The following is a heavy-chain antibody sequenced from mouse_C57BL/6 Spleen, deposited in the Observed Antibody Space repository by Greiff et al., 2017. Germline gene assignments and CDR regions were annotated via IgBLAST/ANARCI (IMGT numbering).Heavy chain of an antibody. Sequence: EVQRVESGPELVKPGASVKISCKASGYSFTGYYMHWVKQSSEKSLEWIGEINPSTGGTSYNQKFKGKATLTVDKSSSTAYMQLKSLTSEDSAVYYCARSGYSNYDAWFAYWGQGTLVTVSA. CDR2: INPSTGGT. V-gene: IGHV1-43*01. J-gene: IGHJ3*01. CDR3: ARSGYSNYDAWFAY. D-gene: IGHD2-5*01. CDR1: GYSFTGYY.